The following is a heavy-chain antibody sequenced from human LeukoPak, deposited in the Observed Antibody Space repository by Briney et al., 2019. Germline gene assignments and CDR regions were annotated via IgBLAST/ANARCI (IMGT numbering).Heavy chain of an antibody. CDR1: GYTFTSYG. CDR3: ARDSGYDFVSYYYYYGMDV. Sequence: GASVKVSCKASGYTFTSYGISWVRQAPGQGLEWMGWISAYNGNTNYAQKLQGRVTMTTDTSTSTAYKELRSLRSDDTAVYYCARDSGYDFVSYYYYYGMDVWGQGTTVTVSS. V-gene: IGHV1-18*01. J-gene: IGHJ6*02. D-gene: IGHD5-12*01. CDR2: ISAYNGNT.